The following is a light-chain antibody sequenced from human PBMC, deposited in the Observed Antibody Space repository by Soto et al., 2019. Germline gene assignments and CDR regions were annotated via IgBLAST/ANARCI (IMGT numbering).Light chain of an antibody. CDR1: QSVSSSY. Sequence: IVLTQSPGTLSLSPGERATLSCRASQSVSSSYLAWYQQKPGQAPRLLIYGASSRATGTPDRFSGSGSGTDFTLTISRLEPEDIAVYYCQQYGSSPLTFGGGTKVDIK. J-gene: IGKJ4*01. V-gene: IGKV3-20*01. CDR2: GAS. CDR3: QQYGSSPLT.